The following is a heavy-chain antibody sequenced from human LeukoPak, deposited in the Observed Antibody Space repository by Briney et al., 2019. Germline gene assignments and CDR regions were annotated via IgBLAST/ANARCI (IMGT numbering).Heavy chain of an antibody. Sequence: ASVKVSCKASGYTFTSYGISWVRQAPGHGLEWMGWISAYNGNTNYAQKLQGRVTMTTDTSTSTAYMELRSLRSDDTAVYYCARERVGGGYCSGGSCYSFAFDIWGQGTMVTVSS. CDR2: ISAYNGNT. V-gene: IGHV1-18*01. J-gene: IGHJ3*02. CDR3: ARERVGGGYCSGGSCYSFAFDI. D-gene: IGHD2-15*01. CDR1: GYTFTSYG.